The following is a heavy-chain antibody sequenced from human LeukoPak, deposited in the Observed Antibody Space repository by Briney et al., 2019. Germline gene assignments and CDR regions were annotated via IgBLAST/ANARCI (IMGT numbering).Heavy chain of an antibody. CDR3: AREKSSGWYVDY. Sequence: PSETLSLTCTVSGGSISYYYWNWIRQPAGKGLEWIGRIYTSGSTNYNPSLKSRVTMSVDTSKNQFSLKLSSVTAADTAVYYCAREKSSGWYVDYWGQGTLVTVSS. J-gene: IGHJ4*02. CDR1: GGSISYYY. D-gene: IGHD6-19*01. V-gene: IGHV4-4*07. CDR2: IYTSGST.